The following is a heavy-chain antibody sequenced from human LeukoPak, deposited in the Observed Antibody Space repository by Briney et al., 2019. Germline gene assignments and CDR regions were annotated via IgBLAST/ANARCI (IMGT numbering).Heavy chain of an antibody. V-gene: IGHV3-30-3*01. D-gene: IGHD1-26*01. CDR1: GFTFSSYA. Sequence: GGSLRLSCAASGFTFSSYAMHWVRQAPGKGLEWVAVISYDGSNKYYADSVKGRFTISRDNSKNTLYLQMNSLRVEDTAVYYCAKEGGDGSGNYADSWFDPWGQGTLVTVSS. CDR3: AKEGGDGSGNYADSWFDP. J-gene: IGHJ5*02. CDR2: ISYDGSNK.